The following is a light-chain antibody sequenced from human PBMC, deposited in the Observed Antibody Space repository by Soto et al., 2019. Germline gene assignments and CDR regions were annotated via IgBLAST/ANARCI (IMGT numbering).Light chain of an antibody. CDR1: ETVATN. CDR2: GAS. J-gene: IGKJ1*01. V-gene: IGKV3D-15*02. Sequence: PGERATLSCWASETVATNLAWYQQKPGQAPRLLISGASTRATGIPGRFSGSGSGTDYSLTISRLEPEDFAVYYCQQYDTSPRTFGQGTKGDIK. CDR3: QQYDTSPRT.